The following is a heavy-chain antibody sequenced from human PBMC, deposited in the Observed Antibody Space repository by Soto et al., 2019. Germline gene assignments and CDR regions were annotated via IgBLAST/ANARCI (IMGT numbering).Heavy chain of an antibody. CDR1: GYTFTSSG. Sequence: QVQLVQSGAEVKKPGASVKVSCKASGYTFTSSGFNWVRQAPGQGLEWMAWISAYNGETHYAQKFQGRVTMTTDTSTSTSYMELRSLRSDDTAVYYCARDSGSYMYVSDWGQGTLVTVSS. CDR3: ARDSGSYMYVSD. V-gene: IGHV1-18*01. CDR2: ISAYNGET. J-gene: IGHJ4*02. D-gene: IGHD1-26*01.